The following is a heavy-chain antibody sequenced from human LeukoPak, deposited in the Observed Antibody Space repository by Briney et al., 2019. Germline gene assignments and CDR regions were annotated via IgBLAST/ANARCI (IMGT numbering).Heavy chain of an antibody. CDR2: ISGSGGTT. CDR1: RFTFRSYA. D-gene: IGHD3-10*01. J-gene: IGHJ4*02. Sequence: GFSLRLSCAASRFTFRSYAMSWVRQAPGKGLEWVSLISGSGGTTYYADSVKGRFTISRDTSKNPLSLQMNFLRAADTAVYYCAKESDKWGWFVDWWGQGTLVTVSS. V-gene: IGHV3-23*01. CDR3: AKESDKWGWFVDW.